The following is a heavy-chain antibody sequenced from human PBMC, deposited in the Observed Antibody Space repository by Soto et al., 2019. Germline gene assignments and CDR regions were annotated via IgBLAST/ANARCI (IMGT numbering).Heavy chain of an antibody. CDR1: GFTFSGFA. Sequence: EVQLLESGGDLVQPGGSLRLSCAASGFTFSGFALSWVRQAPGKGLEWVSTISGGGDYTLYADSVKGRFTISRDNSQNTLYLQMNRLRAEDTAVYYGAKRDTILAGYSGAPFDYWGQGTLVTVSS. D-gene: IGHD3-9*01. CDR3: AKRDTILAGYSGAPFDY. J-gene: IGHJ4*02. V-gene: IGHV3-23*01. CDR2: ISGGGDYT.